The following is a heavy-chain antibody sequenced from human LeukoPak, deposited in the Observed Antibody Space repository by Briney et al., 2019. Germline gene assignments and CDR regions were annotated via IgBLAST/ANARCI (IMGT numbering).Heavy chain of an antibody. CDR2: ISSSSGAI. Sequence: PGGALRLSCAAPGFRFPTYSMTRVRRTPGKVLEWVSFISSSSGAIYYAVSVKGRFTISRDNAKNSLFLQMNSLRDEDTAVYYCARGLDTAMPDYWGQGTLVTVSS. CDR1: GFRFPTYS. J-gene: IGHJ4*02. CDR3: ARGLDTAMPDY. V-gene: IGHV3-48*02. D-gene: IGHD5-18*01.